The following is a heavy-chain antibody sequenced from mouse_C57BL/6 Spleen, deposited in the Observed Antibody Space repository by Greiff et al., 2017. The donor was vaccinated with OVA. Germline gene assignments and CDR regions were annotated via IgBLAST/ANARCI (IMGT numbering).Heavy chain of an antibody. CDR2: IYPGGGYT. Sequence: QVQLQQSGAELVRPGTSVKMSCKASGYTFTNYWIGWAKQRPGHGLEWIGDIYPGGGYTNYNEKFKGKATLTADKTSSTAYMQFSSLTSEDSAIYYCARGVLRSYFDYWGQGTTLTVSS. V-gene: IGHV1-63*01. CDR3: ARGVLRSYFDY. CDR1: GYTFTNYW. D-gene: IGHD1-1*01. J-gene: IGHJ2*01.